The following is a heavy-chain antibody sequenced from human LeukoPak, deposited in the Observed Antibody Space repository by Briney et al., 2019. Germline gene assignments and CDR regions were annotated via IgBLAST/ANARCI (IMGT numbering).Heavy chain of an antibody. V-gene: IGHV4-39*07. CDR2: MYYSGST. CDR3: ARVDEGGYYYYGMDV. Sequence: SETLSLTCTVSGGSISSDSYCWSWIRQPPGKGLEWIGDMYYSGSTYYNPSLKSRVTISVDTSKNQFSLKLSSVTAADTAVYCCARVDEGGYYYYGMDVWGQGTTVTVSS. J-gene: IGHJ6*02. CDR1: GGSISSDSYC. D-gene: IGHD3-16*01.